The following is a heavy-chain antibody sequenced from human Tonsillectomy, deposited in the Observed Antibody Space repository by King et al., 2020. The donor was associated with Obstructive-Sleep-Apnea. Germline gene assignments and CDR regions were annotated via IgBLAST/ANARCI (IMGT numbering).Heavy chain of an antibody. J-gene: IGHJ6*02. Sequence: VQLVESGGGLVQPGRSLRLSCAASGFTFDDYAMHWVRQAPGKGLEWVSGISWNSYSIDYADSVKGRFTISRDNAKNSLYLQMNSLMAENTASYYCVRVNHGLDVWGQGTTVTVSS. CDR1: GFTFDDYA. CDR2: ISWNSYSI. V-gene: IGHV3-9*01. CDR3: VRVNHGLDV.